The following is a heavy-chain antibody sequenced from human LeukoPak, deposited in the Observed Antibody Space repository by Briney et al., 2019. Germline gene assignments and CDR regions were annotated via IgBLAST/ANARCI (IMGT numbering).Heavy chain of an antibody. V-gene: IGHV1-69*13. CDR3: ARDGGSERVWFPRRYNWFDP. D-gene: IGHD1-1*01. CDR2: IIPIFGTA. CDR1: GYTFTGYY. J-gene: IGHJ5*02. Sequence: GASVKVSCKASGYTFTGYYMHWVRQAPGQGLEWMGGIIPIFGTANYAQKFQGRVTITADESTSTAYMELSSLRSEDTAVYCARDGGSERVWFPRRYNWFDPWGQGTLVTVSS.